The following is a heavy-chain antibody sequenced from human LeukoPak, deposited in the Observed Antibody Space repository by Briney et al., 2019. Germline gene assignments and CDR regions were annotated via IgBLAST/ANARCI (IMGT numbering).Heavy chain of an antibody. Sequence: ASVKVSCKAPGYTFTSYGISWVRQAPGQGLEWMGWMNPNSGNTGYAQKFQGRVTMTRNTSISTAYMELSSLRSEDTAVYYCARALKGSGSYRTTKKNWFDPWGQGTLVTVSS. CDR2: MNPNSGNT. D-gene: IGHD3-10*01. CDR1: GYTFTSYG. V-gene: IGHV1-8*02. J-gene: IGHJ5*02. CDR3: ARALKGSGSYRTTKKNWFDP.